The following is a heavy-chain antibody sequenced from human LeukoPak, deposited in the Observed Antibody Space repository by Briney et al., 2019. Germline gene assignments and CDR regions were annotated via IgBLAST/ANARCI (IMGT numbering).Heavy chain of an antibody. CDR2: INPNSGGT. CDR1: GYTFTGYY. D-gene: IGHD4-23*01. J-gene: IGHJ4*02. V-gene: IGHV1-2*02. Sequence: ASVKVSCKFSGYTFTGYYMHCVRQAPGQGLEWMGWINPNSGGTNYAQKFQDRVTMTRDTSISTASMELSRLRPDDTAVYYCARKVVMAIYYWGEGTLVTVSS. CDR3: ARKVVMAIYY.